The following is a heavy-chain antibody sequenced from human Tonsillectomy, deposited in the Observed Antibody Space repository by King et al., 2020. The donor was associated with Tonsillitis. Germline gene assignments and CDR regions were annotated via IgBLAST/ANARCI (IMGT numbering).Heavy chain of an antibody. CDR1: GFTFNYAW. J-gene: IGHJ6*02. Sequence: VQLVESGGGLVKPGGSLRLSCAASGFTFNYAWMSWVRQTPGKGLEWVGRIKRKTDGGTTDYAAPVKGRFTISRDDSKNTLYLQMNSLKTQDTAVYYCTTAAYDSSAYYYYYYYGMDVWGQGTTVTVSS. CDR3: TTAAYDSSAYYYYYYYGMDV. CDR2: IKRKTDGGTT. D-gene: IGHD3-22*01. V-gene: IGHV3-15*01.